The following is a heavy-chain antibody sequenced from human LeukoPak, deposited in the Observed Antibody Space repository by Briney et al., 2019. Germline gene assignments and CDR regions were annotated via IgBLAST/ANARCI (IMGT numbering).Heavy chain of an antibody. J-gene: IGHJ6*02. CDR2: ISYSGST. CDR1: GGTIRSYY. CDR3: ARDRTYSDSSTTYFYGMDV. D-gene: IGHD1-26*01. Sequence: SETLSLACSVSGGTIRSYYWSWIRQPPGKGLEWIGYISYSGSTKYNPSLESRVTISVDTSKSQFSLKLRSVTAADTAVYYRARDRTYSDSSTTYFYGMDVWGHGTTVTVSS. V-gene: IGHV4-59*01.